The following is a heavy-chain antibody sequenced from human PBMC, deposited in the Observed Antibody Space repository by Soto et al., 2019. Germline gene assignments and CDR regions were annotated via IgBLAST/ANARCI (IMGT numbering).Heavy chain of an antibody. CDR2: ISYDGSNK. CDR3: AKDARQGYYGSGSLDY. J-gene: IGHJ4*02. D-gene: IGHD3-10*01. V-gene: IGHV3-30*18. Sequence: QVQLVESGGGVVQPGRSLRLSCAASGFSSYGVHWVRQAPGKGLEWVAVISYDGSNKYYADSVKGRFTISRDNSKNTLYLQMNSLRAEDTAVYYCAKDARQGYYGSGSLDYWGQGTLVTVSS. CDR1: GFSSYG.